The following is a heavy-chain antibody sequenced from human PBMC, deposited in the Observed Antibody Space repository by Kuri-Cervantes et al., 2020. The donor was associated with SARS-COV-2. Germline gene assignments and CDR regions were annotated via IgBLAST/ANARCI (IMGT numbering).Heavy chain of an antibody. J-gene: IGHJ5*02. V-gene: IGHV4-34*01. Sequence: SQTLSLTCAVYGGSFSGYYWSWIRQPPGKGLEWIGEINHSGSTNYNPSLKSRVTISVDTSKNQFSLKLTSVTAADTAVYYCARHTSTGWFDPWGQGTLVTVSS. CDR2: INHSGST. CDR3: ARHTSTGWFDP. CDR1: GGSFSGYY. D-gene: IGHD2-2*02.